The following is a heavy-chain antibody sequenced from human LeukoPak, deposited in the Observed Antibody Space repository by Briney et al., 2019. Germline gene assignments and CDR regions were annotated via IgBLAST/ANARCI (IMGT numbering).Heavy chain of an antibody. Sequence: SETLSLTCTVSGGSISSYYWSWIRQPPGKGLEWIGYIYYSGSTNYNPSLKSRVTISVDTSKNQFSLKLSSVTAADTAVYYCARVGSSGWRNYFDYWGQGTLVTVSS. D-gene: IGHD6-19*01. CDR2: IYYSGST. CDR3: ARVGSSGWRNYFDY. CDR1: GGSISSYY. J-gene: IGHJ4*02. V-gene: IGHV4-59*01.